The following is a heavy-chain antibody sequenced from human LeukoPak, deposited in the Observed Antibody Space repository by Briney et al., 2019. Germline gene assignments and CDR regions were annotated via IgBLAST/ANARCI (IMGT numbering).Heavy chain of an antibody. CDR1: GYTFTGYY. V-gene: IGHV1-46*01. Sequence: ASVKVSCKASGYTFTGYYMHWVRQAPGQGLEWMGIINPSGGSTSYAQKFQGRVTMTRDTSTSTVYMELSSLRSEDTAVYYCARCNAVNCSGGSCYLSYFDYWGQGTLVTVSS. D-gene: IGHD2-15*01. CDR3: ARCNAVNCSGGSCYLSYFDY. CDR2: INPSGGST. J-gene: IGHJ4*02.